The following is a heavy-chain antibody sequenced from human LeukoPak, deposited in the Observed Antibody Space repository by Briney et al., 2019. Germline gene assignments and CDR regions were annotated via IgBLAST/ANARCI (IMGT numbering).Heavy chain of an antibody. V-gene: IGHV1-8*02. J-gene: IGHJ6*03. Sequence: GASVKVSCRASGYTFTSYDINWVRQATGQGLEWMGWMNPNSGNTGYAQKFQGRVTMTRNTSISTAYMELSSLRPEDTAVYYCARVATIDYYYYYMDVWGKGTTVTISS. CDR2: MNPNSGNT. CDR1: GYTFTSYD. CDR3: ARVATIDYYYYYMDV. D-gene: IGHD5-12*01.